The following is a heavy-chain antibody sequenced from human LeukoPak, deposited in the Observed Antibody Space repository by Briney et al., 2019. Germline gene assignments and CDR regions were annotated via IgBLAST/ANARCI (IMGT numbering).Heavy chain of an antibody. CDR3: ARDHPQDSSGYYYYYYGMDV. V-gene: IGHV3-21*01. D-gene: IGHD3-22*01. CDR1: GFTFSSYS. J-gene: IGHJ6*02. Sequence: PGGSLRLSCAASGFTFSSYSMNWVRQAPGKGLEWVSSISSSSSYIYYADSVKGRFTISRDNAKNSLYLQMSSLRAEDTAVYYCARDHPQDSSGYYYYYYGMDVWGQGTTVTVSS. CDR2: ISSSSSYI.